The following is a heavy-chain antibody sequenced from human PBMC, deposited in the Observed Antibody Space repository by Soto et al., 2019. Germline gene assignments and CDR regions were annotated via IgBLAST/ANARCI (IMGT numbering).Heavy chain of an antibody. CDR3: ARSTSGIAAPGPYYYYDMDV. D-gene: IGHD6-13*01. CDR1: GGSISNYY. CDR2: IYYSKST. V-gene: IGHV4-59*01. J-gene: IGHJ6*02. Sequence: SETLSLTCTVSGGSISNYYWSWIRQPPGKXLEWIGYIYYSKSTNYSPSLKSRVTISVDTSRNQFSLKLSSVTAADTAMYYCARSTSGIAAPGPYYYYDMDVWGQGTTVTVSS.